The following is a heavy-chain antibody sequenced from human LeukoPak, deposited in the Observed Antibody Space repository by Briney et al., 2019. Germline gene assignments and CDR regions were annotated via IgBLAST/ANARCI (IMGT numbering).Heavy chain of an antibody. CDR2: IYTSGST. V-gene: IGHV4-4*07. CDR3: ARHRRYYYDSSGYYYSSSFDY. D-gene: IGHD3-22*01. J-gene: IGHJ4*02. Sequence: PSETLSLTCTVSGGSISSYYWSWIRQPAGKGLEWIGRIYTSGSTNYNPSLKSRVTMSVDTSKNQFSLKLSSVTAADTAVYYCARHRRYYYDSSGYYYSSSFDYWGQGTLVTVSS. CDR1: GGSISSYY.